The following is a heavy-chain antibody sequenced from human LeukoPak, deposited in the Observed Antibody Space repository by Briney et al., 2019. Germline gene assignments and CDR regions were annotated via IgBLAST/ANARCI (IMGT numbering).Heavy chain of an antibody. Sequence: GGSLRLSCAVSGFPFSFFEINWVRQAPGKGLEWVSNIASSGRTRYYADSVKGRFSISRDNAKNSLYLQMSTLRVEDTGVYYCALLAVASDFDYWGQGALVTVSS. CDR3: ALLAVASDFDY. J-gene: IGHJ4*02. CDR1: GFPFSFFE. V-gene: IGHV3-48*03. D-gene: IGHD6-19*01. CDR2: IASSGRTR.